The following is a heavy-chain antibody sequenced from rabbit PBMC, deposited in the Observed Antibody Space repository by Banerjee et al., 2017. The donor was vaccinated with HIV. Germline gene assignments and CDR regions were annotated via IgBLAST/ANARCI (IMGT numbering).Heavy chain of an antibody. D-gene: IGHD8-1*01. CDR3: ARAGSGYATGAFDP. CDR2: IDGGVSGST. J-gene: IGHJ2*01. Sequence: QSLEESGGDLVKPEASLTLTCTASGFSFSGSYYMCWVRQAPGKGLEWIACIDGGVSGSTYYANWAKGRFTISKTSSTTVTLQLTSLTVADTATYFCARAGSGYATGAFDPWGQGTLVTVS. V-gene: IGHV1S40*01. CDR1: GFSFSGSYY.